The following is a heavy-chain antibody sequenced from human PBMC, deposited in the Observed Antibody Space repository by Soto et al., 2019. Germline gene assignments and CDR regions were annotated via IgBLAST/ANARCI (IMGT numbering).Heavy chain of an antibody. CDR1: GFTFSSYS. Sequence: PGGSLRLSCAASGFTFSSYSMNWVRQAPGKGLEWVAVISYDGSNKYYADSVKGRFTISRDNSKNTLYLQMNSLRAEDTAVYYCARVSEGGHYFDYWGQGTLVTVSS. J-gene: IGHJ4*02. D-gene: IGHD3-16*01. CDR2: ISYDGSNK. V-gene: IGHV3-30*03. CDR3: ARVSEGGHYFDY.